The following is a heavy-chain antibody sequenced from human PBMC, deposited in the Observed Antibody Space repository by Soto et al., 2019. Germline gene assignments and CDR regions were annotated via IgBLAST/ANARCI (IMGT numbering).Heavy chain of an antibody. CDR2: ISSSSSYI. Sequence: NPGGSLRLSCAASGFTFSSYSMNWVRQAPGKGLEWVSSISSSSSYIYYADSVKGRFTISRDNAKNSLYLQMNSLRAEDTAVYYCARGASPPFDFDYWGQGTLVTVSS. CDR1: GFTFSSYS. V-gene: IGHV3-21*01. D-gene: IGHD3-9*01. CDR3: ARGASPPFDFDY. J-gene: IGHJ4*02.